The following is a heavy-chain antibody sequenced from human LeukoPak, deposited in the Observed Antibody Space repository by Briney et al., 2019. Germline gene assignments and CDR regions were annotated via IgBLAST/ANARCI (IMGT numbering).Heavy chain of an antibody. CDR2: FDPEDGET. CDR3: ATVGIVATIWSDYFDY. CDR1: GYTLTELS. V-gene: IGHV1-24*01. J-gene: IGHJ4*02. D-gene: IGHD5-12*01. Sequence: ASVKVSCKVSGYTLTELSMHWVRQAPGKGLEWMGGFDPEDGETIYAQKFQGRVTMTEDTSTDTAYMELSSLRSEDTAAYYCATVGIVATIWSDYFDYWGQGTLVTVSS.